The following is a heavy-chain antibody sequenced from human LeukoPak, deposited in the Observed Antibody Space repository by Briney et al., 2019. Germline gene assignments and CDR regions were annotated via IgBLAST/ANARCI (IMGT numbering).Heavy chain of an antibody. D-gene: IGHD2-2*02. Sequence: PSETLSLTCTVSGGSISSYYWSWIRQPAGKGLEWIGRIYTSGSTNYNPSLKSRVTMSVDTSKNQFSLKLSSVTAADTAVYYCARGDCSSTSCYKDYWGQGTLVTVSS. V-gene: IGHV4-4*07. CDR3: ARGDCSSTSCYKDY. CDR2: IYTSGST. CDR1: GGSISSYY. J-gene: IGHJ4*02.